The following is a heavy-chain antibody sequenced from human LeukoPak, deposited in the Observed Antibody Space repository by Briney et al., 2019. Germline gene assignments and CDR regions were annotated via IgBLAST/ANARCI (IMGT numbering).Heavy chain of an antibody. V-gene: IGHV3-64*04. D-gene: IGHD2-21*02. CDR2: ITSNGGGT. CDR3: AKEAYCGGDCYFDY. J-gene: IGHJ4*02. Sequence: GGSLRLSCSASGFTFSSYAMHWVRQAPGKGLEYVSAITSNGGGTYYADSVKGRFTISRDNSKNTLYLQMNSLRAEDTAVYYCAKEAYCGGDCYFDYWGQGTLVTVSS. CDR1: GFTFSSYA.